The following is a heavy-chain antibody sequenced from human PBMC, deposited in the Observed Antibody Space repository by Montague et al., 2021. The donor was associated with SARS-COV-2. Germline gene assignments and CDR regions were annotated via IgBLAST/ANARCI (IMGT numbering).Heavy chain of an antibody. CDR2: IYFSGGT. CDR1: GGSVSSGRYY. D-gene: IGHD3-9*01. CDR3: VTAVSGGYYDILNGYYRGYYVGMDV. J-gene: IGHJ6*02. V-gene: IGHV4-61*01. Sequence: SETLSLTCNVSGGSVSSGRYYWSWIRQPPGKGLEWIGYIYFSGGTXYXXXXKXRATISVDTSKNQFSLKLSSVTAADTAVYSCVTAVSGGYYDILNGYYRGYYVGMDVWGQGTTVTVSS.